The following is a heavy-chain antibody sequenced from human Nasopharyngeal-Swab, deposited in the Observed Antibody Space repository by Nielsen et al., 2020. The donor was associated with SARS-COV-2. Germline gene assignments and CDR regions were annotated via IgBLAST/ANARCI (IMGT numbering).Heavy chain of an antibody. J-gene: IGHJ3*02. CDR3: ARVRFVVAATPTDDAFDI. CDR1: GESFSGHY. D-gene: IGHD2-15*01. Sequence: SETLSLTCAVYGESFSGHYWTWIRQPPGKGLEWIGEISHSGSTTYNSSLKSRLAMSVDTSKNQFSLKLSSVTAADTAVYYCARVRFVVAATPTDDAFDIWGQGTMVTVSS. CDR2: ISHSGST. V-gene: IGHV4-34*01.